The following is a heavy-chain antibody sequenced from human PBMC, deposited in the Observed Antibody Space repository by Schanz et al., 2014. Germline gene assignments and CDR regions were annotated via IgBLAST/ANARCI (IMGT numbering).Heavy chain of an antibody. CDR2: ISPYNGNT. D-gene: IGHD6-6*01. V-gene: IGHV1-18*01. CDR3: ARDQSPYTNSSDVRYFDY. Sequence: QVQLVQSGAEVKKPGASVKVSCKTSGYTFSSYGITWVRQAPGQGLEWMGWISPYNGNTNYAPKVQGRVTVTTDTSTSTVYMDLRSLRSDDTALYYCARDQSPYTNSSDVRYFDYWGQGTLVTVSP. J-gene: IGHJ4*02. CDR1: GYTFSSYG.